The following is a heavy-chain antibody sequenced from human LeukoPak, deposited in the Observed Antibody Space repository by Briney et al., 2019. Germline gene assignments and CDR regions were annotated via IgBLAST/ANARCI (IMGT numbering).Heavy chain of an antibody. CDR1: GFTLSSYS. CDR2: ISSSSSYI. V-gene: IGHV3-21*01. D-gene: IGHD4-17*01. CDR3: ARAEGDYLNYYGMDV. J-gene: IGHJ6*02. Sequence: GGSLRLSCEASGFTLSSYSMNWVRQAPGKGLEWVSSISSSSSYIYYADSVKGRFTISRDNAKNSLCLQMNSLRAEDTAVYYCARAEGDYLNYYGMDVWSQGTTVTVSS.